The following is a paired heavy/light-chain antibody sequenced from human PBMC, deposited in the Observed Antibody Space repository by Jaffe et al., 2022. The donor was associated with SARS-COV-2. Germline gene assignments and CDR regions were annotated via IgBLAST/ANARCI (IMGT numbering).Light chain of an antibody. CDR1: QSVGSSY. Sequence: EIVLTQSPGTLSLSPGERATLSCRASQSVGSSYLAWYQQKLGQAPRLLIYGTSSRATGIPDRFSGSRSGTDFTLTISTLEPEDFAAYYCQQYGSSPYTFGQGTKLEIK. CDR2: GTS. V-gene: IGKV3-20*01. J-gene: IGKJ2*01. CDR3: QQYGSSPYT.
Heavy chain of an antibody. J-gene: IGHJ6*02. CDR2: IRSSSVTI. CDR1: GFTFSDYN. Sequence: EVQLMESGGDLVQPGGSLRLSCAASGFTFSDYNMNWVRQAPGKGLEWVSYIRSSSVTIYYADSVKGRFTTSRDNAKNSLYLQMNSLRDEDTGVYYCARDSSDYDFWRGGMDVWGQGTTVTVSS. CDR3: ARDSSDYDFWRGGMDV. D-gene: IGHD3-3*01. V-gene: IGHV3-48*02.